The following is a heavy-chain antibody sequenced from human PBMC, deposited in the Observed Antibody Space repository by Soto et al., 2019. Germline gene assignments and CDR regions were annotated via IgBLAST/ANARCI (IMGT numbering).Heavy chain of an antibody. CDR3: ARGRSRFYSSGHYYGMDV. J-gene: IGHJ6*02. V-gene: IGHV1-18*01. Sequence: ASVKVSCKASGYTFTSYGISWVRQAPGQGLEWMGWISAYNGNTNYAQKLQGRVTMTTDTSTSTAYMELRSLRSDDTAVYYCARGRSRFYSSGHYYGMDVWGQGTTVTVSS. CDR1: GYTFTSYG. D-gene: IGHD6-19*01. CDR2: ISAYNGNT.